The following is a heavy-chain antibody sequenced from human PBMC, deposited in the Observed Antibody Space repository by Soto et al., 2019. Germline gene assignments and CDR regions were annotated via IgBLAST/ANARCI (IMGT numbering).Heavy chain of an antibody. Sequence: QVQLVQSGAEVKKPGASVKVSCKASGYTFTGYGLAWVRQAPGQGLEWMGWISAYNGNTLYAQKFQDRLTTTTDTSPSTAYMELRSLRSDDTAVYFCARPSGGYGDYDLSLKYWGQGTRVTVSS. CDR1: GYTFTGYG. J-gene: IGHJ4*02. V-gene: IGHV1-18*01. CDR2: ISAYNGNT. D-gene: IGHD4-17*01. CDR3: ARPSGGYGDYDLSLKY.